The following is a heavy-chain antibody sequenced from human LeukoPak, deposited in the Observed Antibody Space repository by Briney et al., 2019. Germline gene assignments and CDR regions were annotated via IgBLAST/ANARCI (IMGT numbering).Heavy chain of an antibody. Sequence: SETLSLTCTVSGGSISSGSYYWSWIRQPAGKGLEWIGRIYTSGSTNYNPSLKSRVTISVDTSKNQFSLKLSSVTAADTAVYYCARLLGYCSSTSCWGIYFDYWGQGTLVTVSS. V-gene: IGHV4-61*02. J-gene: IGHJ4*02. CDR3: ARLLGYCSSTSCWGIYFDY. CDR2: IYTSGST. D-gene: IGHD2-2*01. CDR1: GGSISSGSYY.